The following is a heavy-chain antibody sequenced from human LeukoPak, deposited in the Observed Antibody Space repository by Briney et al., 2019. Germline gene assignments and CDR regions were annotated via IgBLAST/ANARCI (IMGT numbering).Heavy chain of an antibody. Sequence: PSETLSLTCAVYGGSFSGYYWSWIRQPPGKGLEWIGEINHSGSTNYNPSLKSRVTISVDTSKNQFSLKLSSVTAADTAVYYCAKSLYYYDSSGTDLDYWGQGTLVTVSS. D-gene: IGHD3-22*01. J-gene: IGHJ4*02. CDR2: INHSGST. V-gene: IGHV4-34*01. CDR3: AKSLYYYDSSGTDLDY. CDR1: GGSFSGYY.